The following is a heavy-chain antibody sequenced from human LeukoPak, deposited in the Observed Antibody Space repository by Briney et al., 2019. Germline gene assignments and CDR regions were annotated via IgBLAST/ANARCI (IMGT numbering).Heavy chain of an antibody. D-gene: IGHD2-2*01. CDR1: GFTFSSYA. CDR2: ISYDGSNK. V-gene: IGHV3-30-3*01. J-gene: IGHJ4*02. Sequence: KTGGSLRLSCAASGFTFSSYAMHWVRQAPGKGLEWVAVISYDGSNKYYADSVKGRFTISRDNSKNTLYLQMNSLRAEDTAVYYCARISHIDCSSTSCYRQGFDYWGQGTLVTVSS. CDR3: ARISHIDCSSTSCYRQGFDY.